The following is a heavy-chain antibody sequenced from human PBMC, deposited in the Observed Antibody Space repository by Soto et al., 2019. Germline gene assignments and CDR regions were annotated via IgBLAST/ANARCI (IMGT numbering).Heavy chain of an antibody. CDR2: IKTDGSVI. Sequence: EVQLVESGGGLVQPGVSLRLSCAASGFTFSSYWMHWVRQVPGKGLVWVSRIKTDGSVISYADSVQGRFTISRDNAKNTLYLQINSLRADDSAVYYCARVRNGDWYFDYWGQGTLVTISS. D-gene: IGHD4-17*01. CDR3: ARVRNGDWYFDY. CDR1: GFTFSSYW. J-gene: IGHJ4*02. V-gene: IGHV3-74*01.